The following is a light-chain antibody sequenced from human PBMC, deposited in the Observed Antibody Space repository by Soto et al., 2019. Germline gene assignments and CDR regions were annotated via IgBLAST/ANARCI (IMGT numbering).Light chain of an antibody. CDR3: QQYYSTPLT. V-gene: IGKV4-1*01. CDR2: WAS. Sequence: DIVMTQSPDSLAVYLGETVTISCKSSRNLISNNKNYFAWYQQKPGQPPKLLIYWASTRESGVPDRFSGSGSGTDFTLTSSSLQAEDVAVYYCQQYYSTPLTFGGGTKVDIK. CDR1: RNLISNNKNY. J-gene: IGKJ4*01.